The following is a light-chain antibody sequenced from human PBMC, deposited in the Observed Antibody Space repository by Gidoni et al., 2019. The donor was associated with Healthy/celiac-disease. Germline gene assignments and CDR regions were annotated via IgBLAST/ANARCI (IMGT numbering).Light chain of an antibody. J-gene: IGLJ3*02. CDR2: GNS. Sequence: QSVLTQPPSVSGAAGQRVTISCTGSSSTIGAGYDVHWYQQLPGTAPKLLIYGNSNRPSGVPDRFSGSKSGTSASLAITGLQAEDEADYYCQSYDSSLGGSVFGGGTKLTVL. CDR3: QSYDSSLGGSV. V-gene: IGLV1-40*01. CDR1: SSTIGAGYD.